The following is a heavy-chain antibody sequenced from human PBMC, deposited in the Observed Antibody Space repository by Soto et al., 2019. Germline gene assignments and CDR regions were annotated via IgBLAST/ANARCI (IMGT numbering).Heavy chain of an antibody. D-gene: IGHD4-4*01. CDR3: ASTPVTGRYSYYGMDA. Sequence: QVQPVQSGSEVKKPGSSVRVSCKTGSFHAVSWVRQAPGQGLEWMGGLIPVFDTPSYAQKFQGRVTITADESKSTAYMELSSLRSEDTALYYCASTPVTGRYSYYGMDAWDQGIAVTVSS. CDR1: SFHA. CDR2: LIPVFDTP. J-gene: IGHJ6*02. V-gene: IGHV1-69*01.